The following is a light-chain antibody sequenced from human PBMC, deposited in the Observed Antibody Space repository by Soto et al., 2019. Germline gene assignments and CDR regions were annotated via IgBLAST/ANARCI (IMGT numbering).Light chain of an antibody. Sequence: AIRMTQSPSSLSASTGDRVTITCRASQGISSYLAWYQQKPEKAPKLLIYAASTLQSGVPSRFSGSGSGTDFTLTISCLESEDFATYYCQQYYSYPGYTFGQGTKLEIK. CDR1: QGISSY. V-gene: IGKV1-8*01. J-gene: IGKJ2*01. CDR3: QQYYSYPGYT. CDR2: AAS.